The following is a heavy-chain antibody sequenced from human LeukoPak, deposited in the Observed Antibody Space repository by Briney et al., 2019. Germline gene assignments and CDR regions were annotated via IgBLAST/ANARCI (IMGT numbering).Heavy chain of an antibody. CDR3: ARDAQWELRAFDV. Sequence: SVKVSCKTTGGRFKSYGFSWVRQAPGQGLEWMGGIIPVFDRPTYAQKFEGRVTITADKSTNTTYMEISSLTSDDTAVYYCARDAQWELRAFDVWGQGTVVIVSS. CDR1: GGRFKSYG. V-gene: IGHV1-69*06. D-gene: IGHD1-26*01. CDR2: IIPVFDRP. J-gene: IGHJ3*01.